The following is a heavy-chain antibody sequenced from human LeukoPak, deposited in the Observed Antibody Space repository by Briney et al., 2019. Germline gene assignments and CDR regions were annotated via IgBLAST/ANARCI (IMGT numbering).Heavy chain of an antibody. Sequence: PSETLSLTCTVSGGSISSYYWSWIRQPPGMGLEWIGYIYYTGSTNYNPSLKSRVTISVDTSKNQFSLKLISVTAADTAVYYCARGGTAMVRVGAFDIWGQGTMVTVSS. CDR2: IYYTGST. V-gene: IGHV4-59*01. CDR1: GGSISSYY. D-gene: IGHD5-18*01. CDR3: ARGGTAMVRVGAFDI. J-gene: IGHJ3*02.